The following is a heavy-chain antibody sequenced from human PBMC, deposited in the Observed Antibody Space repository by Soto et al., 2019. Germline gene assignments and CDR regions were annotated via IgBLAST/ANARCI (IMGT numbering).Heavy chain of an antibody. J-gene: IGHJ5*02. Sequence: ASVKVSCKASGYTFTSYYMHWVRQAPGQGLEWMGIINPSGGSTSYAQKFQGRVTMTRDTSTSTVYMELSSLRSEDTAVYYCARDGSGSYYPANWFDPWGPGTLVTVSS. V-gene: IGHV1-46*03. CDR2: INPSGGST. D-gene: IGHD3-10*01. CDR3: ARDGSGSYYPANWFDP. CDR1: GYTFTSYY.